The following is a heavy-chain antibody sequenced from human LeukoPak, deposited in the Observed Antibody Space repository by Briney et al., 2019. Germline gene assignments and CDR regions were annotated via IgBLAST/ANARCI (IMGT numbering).Heavy chain of an antibody. J-gene: IGHJ4*02. D-gene: IGHD2-8*01. CDR2: INPSGGST. Sequence: ASVKVSCKASGYTFTSYYMHWVRQAPGQGLEWMGIINPSGGSTSYAQKFQGRVTVTRDTSTSTVYMELSSLRSEDTAVYYCSVEADCTNGVCELGYWGQGTLVTVSS. CDR1: GYTFTSYY. CDR3: SVEADCTNGVCELGY. V-gene: IGHV1-46*01.